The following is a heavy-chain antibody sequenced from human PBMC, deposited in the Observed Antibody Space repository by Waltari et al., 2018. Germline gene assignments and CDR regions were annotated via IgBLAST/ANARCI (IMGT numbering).Heavy chain of an antibody. V-gene: IGHV1-69*08. J-gene: IGHJ4*02. CDR3: ARDASFCSGGSCYFSG. Sequence: QVQLVQSGAEVKKPGSSVKVSCKSSGGTFSSYTISWVRQAPGQGLEWMGRIMPSLGISNYEQKFQCRVTITADKSTSTAYMERSSLRSEDTAVYYCARDASFCSGGSCYFSGWGQGTLVTVSS. CDR2: IMPSLGIS. D-gene: IGHD2-15*01. CDR1: GGTFSSYT.